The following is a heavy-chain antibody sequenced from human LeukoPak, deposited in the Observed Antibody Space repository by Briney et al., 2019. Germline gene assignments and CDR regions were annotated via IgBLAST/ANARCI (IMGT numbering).Heavy chain of an antibody. CDR1: GYTFTSYG. D-gene: IGHD3-22*01. J-gene: IGHJ4*02. Sequence: ASVKVSCKASGYTFTSYGIIWVRQAPGQGLEWMGWISAYNGNTNYAQKLQGRVTMTTDTSTSTAYMELRSLRSDDTAVYYCARAPYYYDSSGVDYWGQGTLVTVSS. CDR2: ISAYNGNT. V-gene: IGHV1-18*01. CDR3: ARAPYYYDSSGVDY.